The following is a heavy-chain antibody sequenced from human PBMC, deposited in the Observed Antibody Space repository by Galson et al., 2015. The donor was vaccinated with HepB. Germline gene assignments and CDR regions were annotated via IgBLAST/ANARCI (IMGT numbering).Heavy chain of an antibody. V-gene: IGHV3-30*18. CDR1: GFTFSSYG. J-gene: IGHJ4*02. CDR3: AKDAPWLPA. Sequence: PLRLSRAASGFTFSSYGMHWVRQAPGKGLEWVAVISYDGSNKYYADSVKGRFTISRDNSKNTLYLQMNSLRAEDTAVYYCAKDAPWLPAWGQGTLVTVSS. D-gene: IGHD5-12*01. CDR2: ISYDGSNK.